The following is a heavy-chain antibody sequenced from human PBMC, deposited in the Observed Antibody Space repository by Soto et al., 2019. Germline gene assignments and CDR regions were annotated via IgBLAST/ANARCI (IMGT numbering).Heavy chain of an antibody. CDR1: GFTFSTYG. D-gene: IGHD1-26*01. J-gene: IGHJ4*02. V-gene: IGHV3-30*18. CDR2: ISYDGRNN. Sequence: QVQLVESGGGVVQPGGSLRLSCAASGFTFSTYGMHWVRQAPGKGLEWVAVISYDGRNNYYADSVKGRFSISRDNSKNTLVLQMNSLRAEDTAVYYCAKNIWSGGASQGVLHYWGQGALVTVSS. CDR3: AKNIWSGGASQGVLHY.